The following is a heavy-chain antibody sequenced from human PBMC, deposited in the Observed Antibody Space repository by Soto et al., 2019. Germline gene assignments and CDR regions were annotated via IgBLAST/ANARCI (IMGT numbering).Heavy chain of an antibody. CDR3: ARSALEWSLPILPEDRYYYYYGMDV. V-gene: IGHV3-33*01. CDR2: IWYDGSNK. Sequence: GGSLRLSCAASRFTFSSYGMHWVRQAPGKGLEWVAVIWYDGSNKYYADSVKGRFTISRDNSKNTLYLQMNSLRAEDMAVYYCARSALEWSLPILPEDRYYYYYGMDVWGQGTTVTVSS. J-gene: IGHJ6*02. D-gene: IGHD3-3*01. CDR1: RFTFSSYG.